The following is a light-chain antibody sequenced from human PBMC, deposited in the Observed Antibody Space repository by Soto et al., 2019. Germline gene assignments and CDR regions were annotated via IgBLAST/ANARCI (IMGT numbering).Light chain of an antibody. CDR2: DAS. Sequence: EIVLTQSPATLSLSPGERATLSCRARQSDSSSVGWYQQIPGQAPRLLIYDASNRATGIPARFSGSGSGTDFTLTISGLEPEDFAVYYCQQRSNWPRTFGQGTKLEIK. CDR3: QQRSNWPRT. V-gene: IGKV3-11*01. J-gene: IGKJ2*01. CDR1: QSDSSS.